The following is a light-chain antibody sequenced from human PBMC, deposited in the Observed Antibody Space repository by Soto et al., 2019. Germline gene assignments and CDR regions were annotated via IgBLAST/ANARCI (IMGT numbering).Light chain of an antibody. Sequence: QSALTQPASVSGSPGQSITISCTGTSSDVGSYNLVCWYQQQPGNAPNLIFSEGSKRPSGVSNRSSCSKCGNTASLTISVLHAEDEAYYYCCSDAGSSAYVFGAGTKLTVL. CDR2: EGS. J-gene: IGLJ1*01. V-gene: IGLV2-23*01. CDR3: CSDAGSSAYV. CDR1: SSDVGSYNL.